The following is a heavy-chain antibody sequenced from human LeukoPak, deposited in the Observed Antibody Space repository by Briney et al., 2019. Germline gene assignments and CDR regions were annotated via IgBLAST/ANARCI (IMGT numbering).Heavy chain of an antibody. CDR2: ISTSGST. J-gene: IGHJ6*03. Sequence: TLSLTCTVSGGSISRGGYYWSWIRQPAGKGLEWIGRISTSGSTNYNPSLKSRVTMSVDTSKIHFSLKLSSVTAADTAVYFCARGIAYFYMDVWGKGTTVTVSS. CDR3: ARGIAYFYMDV. D-gene: IGHD6-13*01. CDR1: GGSISRGGYY. V-gene: IGHV4-61*02.